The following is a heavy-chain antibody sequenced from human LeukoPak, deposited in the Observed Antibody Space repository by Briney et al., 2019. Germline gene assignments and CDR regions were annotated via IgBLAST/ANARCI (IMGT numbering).Heavy chain of an antibody. CDR2: IYYSGST. CDR3: ARKDSSGYYEFDY. D-gene: IGHD3-22*01. V-gene: IGHV4-39*07. CDR1: GGSISSSSYY. J-gene: IGHJ4*02. Sequence: SETLSLTCTVSGGSISSSSYYWGWIRQPPGKGLEWIGSIYYSGSTYYNPSLKSRVTISVDTSKNQFSLKLSSVTAADTAVYYCARKDSSGYYEFDYWGQGTQVTVSS.